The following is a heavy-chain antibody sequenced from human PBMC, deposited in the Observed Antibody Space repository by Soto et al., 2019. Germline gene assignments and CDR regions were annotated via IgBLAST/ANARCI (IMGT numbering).Heavy chain of an antibody. J-gene: IGHJ4*02. D-gene: IGHD2-2*02. CDR1: GASISSGDY. V-gene: IGHV4-31*03. CDR2: IHFSGST. Sequence: PSDPLSLTCIVSGASISSGDYWSCLRQHPGRGLEWIGYIHFSGSTYYNPSLTSLESRVIISVDTSKNQFSLNVNSVTAADTAVYYCARDGRGYIFDLWGQGTLVTVS. CDR3: ARDGRGYIFDL.